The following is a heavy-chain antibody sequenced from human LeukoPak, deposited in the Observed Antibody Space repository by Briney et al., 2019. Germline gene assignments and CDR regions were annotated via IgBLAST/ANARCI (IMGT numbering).Heavy chain of an antibody. CDR1: GFTFSSYE. D-gene: IGHD3-10*01. J-gene: IGHJ4*02. CDR3: ARDGRRGSGNPTYYFDY. CDR2: ISSSGSTI. V-gene: IGHV3-48*03. Sequence: PGGSLRLSCAASGFTFSSYEMNWVRQAPGKGLEWVSYISSSGSTIYYADSVKGRFTISRDNAKNSLYLQMNSLRAEDTAVYYCARDGRRGSGNPTYYFDYWGQGTLVTVSS.